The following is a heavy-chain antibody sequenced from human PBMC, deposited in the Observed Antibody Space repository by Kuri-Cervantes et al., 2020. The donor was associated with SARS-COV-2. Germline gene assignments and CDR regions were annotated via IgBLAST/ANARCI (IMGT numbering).Heavy chain of an antibody. CDR1: GFTFSSYW. D-gene: IGHD6-19*01. CDR3: ARVDPPLIDSSGLTGIDY. V-gene: IGHV3-48*03. J-gene: IGHJ4*02. CDR2: ISSSGSTI. Sequence: LSLTCAASGFTFSSYWMSWVRQAPGKGLEWVSYISSSGSTIYYADSVKGRFTISRDNAKNSLYLQMNSLRAEDTAVYYCARVDPPLIDSSGLTGIDYWGQGTLVTVSS.